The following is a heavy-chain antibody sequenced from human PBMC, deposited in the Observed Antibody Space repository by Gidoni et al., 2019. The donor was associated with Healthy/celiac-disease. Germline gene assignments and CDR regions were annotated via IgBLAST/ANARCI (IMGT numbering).Heavy chain of an antibody. Sequence: EVQLLESGGGLVQPGGSLRLSCAASGFTFSTYAISWVRQAPGKGLEWVSAISGSGGSTYYADSVKGRFTISRDNSKNTLYLQMNSLRAEDTAVYYCAKGAYYDFWSGYRADAFDIWGQGTMVTVSS. CDR2: ISGSGGST. V-gene: IGHV3-23*01. CDR3: AKGAYYDFWSGYRADAFDI. J-gene: IGHJ3*02. D-gene: IGHD3-3*01. CDR1: GFTFSTYA.